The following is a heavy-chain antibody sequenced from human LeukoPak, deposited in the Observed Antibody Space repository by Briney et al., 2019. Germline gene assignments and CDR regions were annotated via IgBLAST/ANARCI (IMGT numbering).Heavy chain of an antibody. Sequence: SVKVSCKASGYTFTSYGISWVRQAPGQGLEWMGGIIPIFGTANYAQKFQGRVTSTADESTSTAYMELSSLRSEDTAVYYCATRLYSGYDYSYYFDYWGQGTLVTVSS. V-gene: IGHV1-69*13. CDR1: GYTFTSYG. J-gene: IGHJ4*02. D-gene: IGHD5-12*01. CDR2: IIPIFGTA. CDR3: ATRLYSGYDYSYYFDY.